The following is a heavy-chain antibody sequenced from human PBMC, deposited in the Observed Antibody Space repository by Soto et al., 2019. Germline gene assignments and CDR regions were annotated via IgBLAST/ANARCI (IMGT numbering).Heavy chain of an antibody. CDR2: ISYDGSDK. CDR1: GFTFSPYT. J-gene: IGHJ4*02. CDR3: ARGGGFCGADCYKGGIDY. V-gene: IGHV3-30-3*01. Sequence: SCAASGFTFSPYTMHWVRQTPGKGLEWVAVISYDGSDKNYADSVRGRFTISRDNSKNTLFLQMNSLRAEDTALYYCARGGGFCGADCYKGGIDYWGQGALVTVSS. D-gene: IGHD2-21*02.